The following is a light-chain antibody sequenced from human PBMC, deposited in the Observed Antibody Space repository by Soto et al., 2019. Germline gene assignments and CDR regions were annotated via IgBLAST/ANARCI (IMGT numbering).Light chain of an antibody. J-gene: IGLJ1*01. Sequence: QSVLTQPPSASGSPGQSVAISCTGTSSDVGGYNYVSWYQQHPGKAPKLMIYEVNKRPSGVPDRFSGSKSGNTASLTVSGLQAEDEAEYYCSSYVGSSNVFGTGTKLTVL. V-gene: IGLV2-8*01. CDR2: EVN. CDR1: SSDVGGYNY. CDR3: SSYVGSSNV.